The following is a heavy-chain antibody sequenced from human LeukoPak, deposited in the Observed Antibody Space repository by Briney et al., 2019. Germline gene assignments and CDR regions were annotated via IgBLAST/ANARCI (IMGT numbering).Heavy chain of an antibody. V-gene: IGHV3-30*02. J-gene: IGHJ4*02. D-gene: IGHD1-7*01. CDR2: IRYDGSNI. Sequence: GGSLRLSCAASGFTFSSYGMHWVRQAPGKGLEWVAFIRYDGSNIYYADSVKGRFTISRDNSKNTLYLQMNSLRAEDTALYYCAKGHWNYQAPFDYWGQGTLVTVSS. CDR3: AKGHWNYQAPFDY. CDR1: GFTFSSYG.